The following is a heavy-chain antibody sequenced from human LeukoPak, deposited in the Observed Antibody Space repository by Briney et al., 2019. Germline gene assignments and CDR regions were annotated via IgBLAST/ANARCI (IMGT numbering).Heavy chain of an antibody. CDR2: IKQDGSEK. D-gene: IGHD6-19*01. J-gene: IGHJ4*02. Sequence: GGSLRLSCAASGFTFSSYWMSWVRQAPGKGLEWVANIKQDGSEKYYVDTVQGRFTISRDNSKNTVFLQMDSLRAEDTAVYYCAKTTAGYSSGRYPGWPIDYWGQGTLVTVSS. V-gene: IGHV3-7*03. CDR3: AKTTAGYSSGRYPGWPIDY. CDR1: GFTFSSYW.